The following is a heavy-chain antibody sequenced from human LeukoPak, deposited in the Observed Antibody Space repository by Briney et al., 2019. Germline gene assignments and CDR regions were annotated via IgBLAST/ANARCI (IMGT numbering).Heavy chain of an antibody. V-gene: IGHV1-46*01. CDR3: ARSQDNRGYDVRHLDY. Sequence: ASVKVSCKTAGFTFTGYYMHWVRQAPGQGLEWMGIINPNGGHTDYAQNFQGRVIMTRDTSTSTVYMELTSLRSEDTAVFFCARSQDNRGYDVRHLDYWGQGTLVTVS. CDR1: GFTFTGYY. D-gene: IGHD1-14*01. J-gene: IGHJ4*02. CDR2: INPNGGHT.